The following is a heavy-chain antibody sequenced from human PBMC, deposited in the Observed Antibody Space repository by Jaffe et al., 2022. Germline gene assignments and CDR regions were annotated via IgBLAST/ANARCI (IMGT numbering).Heavy chain of an antibody. D-gene: IGHD2-2*01. CDR1: GFTFNTFG. CDR2: IRSHGGDI. Sequence: QVQLVESGGGVVQPGGSLRLSCSASGFTFNTFGMHWVRQAPGKGLEWVAFIRSHGGDIYYADSIRGRFTISRDNSRNVLYLQMNTLRGEDTAVYYCVRPPPGRPDSGYVGDDWGQGTLVTVSS. CDR3: VRPPPGRPDSGYVGDD. V-gene: IGHV3-30*02. J-gene: IGHJ1*01.